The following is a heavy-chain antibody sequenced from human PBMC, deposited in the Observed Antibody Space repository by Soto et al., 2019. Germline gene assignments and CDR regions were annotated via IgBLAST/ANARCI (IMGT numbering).Heavy chain of an antibody. CDR3: ASFLVGATARNDFDS. D-gene: IGHD2-8*02. Sequence: LQLQESGPGVVKPSETLSLACSVSGGSIRSNDYFWGWVRQPPGKGLEWIASIYSNGGTYDSPSLKSRATVSIDPSKNQFFLTVRAVTAADTAVYYCASFLVGATARNDFDSWGQGTLVTLSS. V-gene: IGHV4-39*01. CDR1: GGSIRSNDYF. J-gene: IGHJ4*02. CDR2: IYSNGGT.